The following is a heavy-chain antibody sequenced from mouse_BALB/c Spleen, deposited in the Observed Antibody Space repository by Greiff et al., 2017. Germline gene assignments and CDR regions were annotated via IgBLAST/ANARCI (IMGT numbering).Heavy chain of an antibody. CDR2: ISSGGST. CDR1: GFTFSSYA. CDR3: ARGGYDLFAY. Sequence: EVKLMESGGGLVKPGGSLKLSCAASGFTFSSYAMSWVRQTPEKRLEWVASISSGGSTYYPDSVKGRFTISRDNARNILYLQMSSLRSEDTAMYYCARGGYDLFAYWGQGTLVTVSA. D-gene: IGHD2-3*01. J-gene: IGHJ3*01. V-gene: IGHV5-6-5*01.